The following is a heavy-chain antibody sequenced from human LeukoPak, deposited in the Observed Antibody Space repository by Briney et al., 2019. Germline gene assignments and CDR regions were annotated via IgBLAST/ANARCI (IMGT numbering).Heavy chain of an antibody. J-gene: IGHJ4*02. CDR2: ISGSGGST. Sequence: GSLRLSCAASGSTFSSYAMSWVRQAPGKGLEWVSAISGSGGSTYYADSVKGRFTISRDNSKNTLYLQMNSLRAEDTAVYYCATLPQGPINYYDSSGYYEYYFDYWGQGTLVTVSS. CDR1: GSTFSSYA. D-gene: IGHD3-22*01. V-gene: IGHV3-23*01. CDR3: ATLPQGPINYYDSSGYYEYYFDY.